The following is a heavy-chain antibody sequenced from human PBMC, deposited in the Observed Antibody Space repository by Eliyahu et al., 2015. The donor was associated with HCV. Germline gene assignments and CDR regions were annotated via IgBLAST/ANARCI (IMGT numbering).Heavy chain of an antibody. V-gene: IGHV3-23*01. CDR2: ISGSGGST. Sequence: EVQLLESGGGLVQPGGSLRLSCAASGFTFSSYAMXWVRQAXGKGLEXVSAISGSGGSTYYAXXVKGRFTISRDNSKNTLYLQMNSLRAEDTAVYYCANPMTGDKKPPIDYWGQGTLVTVSS. CDR3: ANPMTGDKKPPIDY. D-gene: IGHD7-27*01. CDR1: GFTFSSYA. J-gene: IGHJ4*02.